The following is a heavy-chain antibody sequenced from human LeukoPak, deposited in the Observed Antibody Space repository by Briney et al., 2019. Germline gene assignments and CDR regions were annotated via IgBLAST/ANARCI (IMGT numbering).Heavy chain of an antibody. CDR1: GGTFSSYT. CDR3: ASSYCGGDCYLRYYFDY. D-gene: IGHD2-21*01. Sequence: SAKVSCKASGGTFSSYTISWVRQAPGQGLEWMGRIIPILGIANYAQNFPGRVTITADKSTSPAYMELSSLRSEDTAVYYCASSYCGGDCYLRYYFDYWGQGTLVTVSS. J-gene: IGHJ4*02. CDR2: IIPILGIA. V-gene: IGHV1-69*02.